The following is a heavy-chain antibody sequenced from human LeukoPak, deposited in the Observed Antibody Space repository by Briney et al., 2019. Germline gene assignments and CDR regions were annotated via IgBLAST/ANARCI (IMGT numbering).Heavy chain of an antibody. J-gene: IGHJ6*03. D-gene: IGHD2-2*01. V-gene: IGHV4-34*01. CDR1: GGSFSGYY. CDR2: INHSGST. CDR3: ARDLGPLPAARQSDATNYYYYYYMDV. Sequence: PSETLSLTCAVYGGSFSGYYWSWIRQPPGKGLEWIGEINHSGSTNYNPSLKSRVTISVDTSKNQFSLKLSSVTAADTAVYYCARDLGPLPAARQSDATNYYYYYYMDVWGKGTTVTISS.